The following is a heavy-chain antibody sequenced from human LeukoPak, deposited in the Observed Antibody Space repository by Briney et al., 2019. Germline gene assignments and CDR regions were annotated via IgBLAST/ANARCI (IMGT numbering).Heavy chain of an antibody. CDR3: ARGITIFGVVPGY. Sequence: ASVKVSCKASGYTFTTYDINWVRQATGQGLEWMGWMNPNSGNTGSAQKFQGRVTMTRNTSISTAYMELSSLRSEDTAIYYCARGITIFGVVPGYWGQETLVTVSS. V-gene: IGHV1-8*01. CDR2: MNPNSGNT. J-gene: IGHJ4*02. CDR1: GYTFTTYD. D-gene: IGHD3-3*01.